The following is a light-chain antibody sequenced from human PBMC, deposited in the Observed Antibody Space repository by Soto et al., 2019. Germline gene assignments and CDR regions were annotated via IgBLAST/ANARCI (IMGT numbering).Light chain of an antibody. J-gene: IGLJ3*02. CDR1: SSDVGAYNY. CDR3: AAWDDSLSGWV. CDR2: KVT. Sequence: QSALTQPASVSGSPGQSITISCTGTSSDVGAYNYVSWYRQHPGKGPELIIYKVTDRPSGVSSRFSGSKSGNTASLTISGLQAEDEADYYCAAWDDSLSGWVFGGGTKLTVL. V-gene: IGLV2-14*01.